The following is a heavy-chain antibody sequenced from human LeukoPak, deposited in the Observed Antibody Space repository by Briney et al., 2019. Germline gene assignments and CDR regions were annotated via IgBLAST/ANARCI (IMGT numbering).Heavy chain of an antibody. Sequence: ASVKVSCKASGYTFTSYGISWVRQAPGQGLEWMGWMNPNSGNTGYAQKFQGRVTMTRNTSISTAYMELSSLRSEDTAVYYCARRVTMVRGVITQMGYYYGMDVWGQGTTVTVSS. D-gene: IGHD3-10*01. CDR2: MNPNSGNT. V-gene: IGHV1-8*02. CDR1: GYTFTSYG. J-gene: IGHJ6*02. CDR3: ARRVTMVRGVITQMGYYYGMDV.